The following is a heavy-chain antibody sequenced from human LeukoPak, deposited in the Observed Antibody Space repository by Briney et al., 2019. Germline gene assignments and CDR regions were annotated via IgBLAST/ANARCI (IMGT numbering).Heavy chain of an antibody. V-gene: IGHV3-48*02. CDR3: ARVFYGDFGFDY. CDR1: GFTVSSNY. J-gene: IGHJ4*02. D-gene: IGHD4-17*01. CDR2: TSGSGTTI. Sequence: KSGGSLRLSCAASGFTVSSNYMSWVRQAPGKGLEWVSYTSGSGTTIYYADSVKGRFTISRDNANNSLYLQMNSLRDEDTAAYYCARVFYGDFGFDYWGQGTLVTVSS.